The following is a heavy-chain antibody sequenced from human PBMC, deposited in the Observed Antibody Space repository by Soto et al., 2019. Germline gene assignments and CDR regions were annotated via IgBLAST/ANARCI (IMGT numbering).Heavy chain of an antibody. Sequence: QVQLVQSGAEVKKPGASVKVSCKASGYTFTSYSMHWVRQAPGQRLEWLGWINTGDGNTIYPQKFQGRVTVTRDTSASTVYMELSSLNSEDTAVYYCARDRVGNDYWGQGTQVAVSS. V-gene: IGHV1-3*04. D-gene: IGHD4-17*01. CDR1: GYTFTSYS. J-gene: IGHJ4*02. CDR3: ARDRVGNDY. CDR2: INTGDGNT.